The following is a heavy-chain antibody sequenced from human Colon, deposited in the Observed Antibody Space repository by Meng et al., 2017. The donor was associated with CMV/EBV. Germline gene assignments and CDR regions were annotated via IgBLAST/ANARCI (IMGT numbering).Heavy chain of an antibody. D-gene: IGHD2-8*01. Sequence: GESLKIFCAASGFTFSNSWMIWVRRAPGKGLEWVAKTNEDGSDKYYVDSVKGRFTIFRDNAKNSVYLQMNSLRAEDTAVYYCASTGPLYGLYFCYWGQGTLVTVSS. CDR3: ASTGPLYGLYFCY. J-gene: IGHJ4*02. CDR1: GFTFSNSW. V-gene: IGHV3-7*01. CDR2: TNEDGSDK.